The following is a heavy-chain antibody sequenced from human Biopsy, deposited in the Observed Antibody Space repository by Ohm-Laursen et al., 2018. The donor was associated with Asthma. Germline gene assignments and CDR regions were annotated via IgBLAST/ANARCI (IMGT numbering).Heavy chain of an antibody. D-gene: IGHD5/OR15-5a*01. CDR2: IMPPFGLT. CDR3: ARDHCSALWAGVSTDNCYFDY. J-gene: IGHJ4*02. Sequence: SVKVSCKASEDTFSSYVISWVRQAPGHGLEWMGGIMPPFGLTNYAQRFQDGLTISADKSTRTAYMELRRLRSEDSAVYYCARDHCSALWAGVSTDNCYFDYWGQGTLLTVSS. CDR1: EDTFSSYV. V-gene: IGHV1-69*10.